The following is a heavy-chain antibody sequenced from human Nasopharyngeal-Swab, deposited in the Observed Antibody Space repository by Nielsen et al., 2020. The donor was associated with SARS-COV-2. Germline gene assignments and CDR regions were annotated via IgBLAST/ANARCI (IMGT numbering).Heavy chain of an antibody. D-gene: IGHD1-26*01. CDR2: ISGNIGTT. J-gene: IGHJ4*02. Sequence: ASVKVSCKASGYTFTSYGISWVRQAPGQGLEWMGWISGNIGTTNYAQNLQGRVTMTTDTSTSTAYMELRNLRSDDTAVYYCARGSTLIDYWGQGTLVTVPS. V-gene: IGHV1-18*01. CDR1: GYTFTSYG. CDR3: ARGSTLIDY.